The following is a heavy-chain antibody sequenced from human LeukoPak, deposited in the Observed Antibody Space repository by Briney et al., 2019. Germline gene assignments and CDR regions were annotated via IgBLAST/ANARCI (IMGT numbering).Heavy chain of an antibody. V-gene: IGHV4-39*01. D-gene: IGHD3-10*01. Sequence: PSETLSPTCTVSGGSISSSSYYWGWIRQPPGKGLEWIGSIYYSGSTYYNPSLKSRVTISVDTSKNQFSLKLSSVTAADTAVYYCARQFHGSGSYGYYFDYWGQGTLVTVSS. CDR1: GGSISSSSYY. CDR3: ARQFHGSGSYGYYFDY. J-gene: IGHJ4*02. CDR2: IYYSGST.